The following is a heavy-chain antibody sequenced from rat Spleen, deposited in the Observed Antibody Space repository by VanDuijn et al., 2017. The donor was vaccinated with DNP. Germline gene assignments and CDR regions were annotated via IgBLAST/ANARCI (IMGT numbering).Heavy chain of an antibody. CDR1: GYSITSCCR. CDR2: VNSAGST. D-gene: IGHD5-1*01. CDR3: ARLNWQSYFDY. J-gene: IGHJ2*01. V-gene: IGHV3-3*01. Sequence: EVQLQESGPGLVEPSQSLSLTCSVTGYSITSCCRWTWIRKFPGHKLEWMGSVNSAGSTNYNPSLKSRISITRDTSKNQFFLQLNSVTTEDTATYFCARLNWQSYFDYWGQGVMVTVSS.